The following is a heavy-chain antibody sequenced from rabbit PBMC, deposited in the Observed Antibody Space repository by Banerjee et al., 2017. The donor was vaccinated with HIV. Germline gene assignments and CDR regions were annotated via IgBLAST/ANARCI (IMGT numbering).Heavy chain of an antibody. Sequence: QSLEESGGDLVKPGASLTLTCTASGFSLSIYEMCWVRQAPGKGLEWIACIYSGSSGTTYYASWAKGRFTISKTSSTTVTLQMTGLTAADTATYFCARDGDTGTAYYFDLWGQGTLVTVS. V-gene: IGHV1S40*01. CDR1: GFSLSIYE. J-gene: IGHJ4*01. CDR2: IYSGSSGTT. CDR3: ARDGDTGTAYYFDL. D-gene: IGHD7-1*01.